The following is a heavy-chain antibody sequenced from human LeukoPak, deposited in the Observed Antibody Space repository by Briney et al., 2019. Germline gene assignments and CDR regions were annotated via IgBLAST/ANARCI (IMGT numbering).Heavy chain of an antibody. CDR1: GGTFSSYA. J-gene: IGHJ4*02. CDR2: IIPIFGTA. D-gene: IGHD3-22*01. CDR3: ARNPPHYYDSSGYFDY. Sequence: SVKVSCEASGGTFSSYAISWVRQAPGQGLEWMGGIIPIFGTANYAQKFQGRVTITTDESTSTAYMELSSLRSEDTAVYYCARNPPHYYDSSGYFDYWGQGTLVTVSS. V-gene: IGHV1-69*05.